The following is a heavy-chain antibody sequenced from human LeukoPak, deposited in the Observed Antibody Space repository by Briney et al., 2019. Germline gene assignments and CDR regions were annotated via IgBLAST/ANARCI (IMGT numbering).Heavy chain of an antibody. D-gene: IGHD3-22*01. CDR1: GYTITNNY. CDR3: ARALIVVVNNWFDP. CDR2: INPSGTGT. J-gene: IGHJ5*02. Sequence: ASVKVSCKGSGYTITNNYMHWVRQAPGQGLEWMGVINPSGTGTSYAQKFQGRITMSRDTSTSTVYMELSSLRSEDTAVYYCARALIVVVNNWFDPWGQGTLVTVSS. V-gene: IGHV1-46*01.